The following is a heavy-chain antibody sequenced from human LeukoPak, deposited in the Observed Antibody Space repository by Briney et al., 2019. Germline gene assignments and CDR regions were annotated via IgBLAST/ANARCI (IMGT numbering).Heavy chain of an antibody. CDR1: GGSISGSSYY. V-gene: IGHV4-39*01. D-gene: IGHD5-12*01. J-gene: IGHJ4*02. Sequence: PSETLSLTCTVSGGSISGSSYYWGWIRQTPGKGLEWIGTIYYSGSTYYSPSLKSRVTISVDTSKSRFSLKLSSVTAADTAVYYCRLQLNYDYWGQGIQVTVSS. CDR2: IYYSGST. CDR3: RLQLNYDY.